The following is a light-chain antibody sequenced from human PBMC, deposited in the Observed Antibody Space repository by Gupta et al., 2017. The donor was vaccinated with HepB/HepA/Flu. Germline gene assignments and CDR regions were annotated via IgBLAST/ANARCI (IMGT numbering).Light chain of an antibody. CDR1: QDISNY. CDR3: QQYANLPFT. J-gene: IGKJ5*01. Sequence: DIQMTQSPSSLSASVGDRVTITCQASQDISNYLNWYQQKPGKAPKLLIYDASNLETGVPSRFSGSGSGTDFTFTISSLQPEDFATYYCQQYANLPFTFGQGTQVEIK. CDR2: DAS. V-gene: IGKV1-33*01.